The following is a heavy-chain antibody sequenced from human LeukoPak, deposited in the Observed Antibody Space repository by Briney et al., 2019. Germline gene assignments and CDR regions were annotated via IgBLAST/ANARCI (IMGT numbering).Heavy chain of an antibody. CDR2: INRDGGEK. CDR1: GFTFSSYW. J-gene: IGHJ5*02. D-gene: IGHD2-21*02. CDR3: ARVFVGGTNSFDP. Sequence: PGGSLRLSCVASGFTFSSYWMSWVRQAPGQGLEWVANINRDGGEKYYVDSVKGRFTISRDNAKNSLYLQMSSLRAEDTALYYCARVFVGGTNSFDPWGQGTLVTVSS. V-gene: IGHV3-7*02.